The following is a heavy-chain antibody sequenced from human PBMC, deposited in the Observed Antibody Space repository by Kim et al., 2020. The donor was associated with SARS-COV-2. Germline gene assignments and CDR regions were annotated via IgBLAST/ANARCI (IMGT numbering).Heavy chain of an antibody. D-gene: IGHD3-10*01. CDR2: KQDGVGK. J-gene: IGHJ4*02. Sequence: KQDGVGKDYVDSVKGGFTNSRDNAKNSLYLQMNSLRAEDTAVYYCAVDGVWGQGTLVTVSS. V-gene: IGHV3-7*01. CDR3: AVDGV.